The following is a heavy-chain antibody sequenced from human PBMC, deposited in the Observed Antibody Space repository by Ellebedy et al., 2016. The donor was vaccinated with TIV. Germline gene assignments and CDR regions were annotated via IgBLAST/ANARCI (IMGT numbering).Heavy chain of an antibody. CDR2: IFYTGST. V-gene: IGHV4-59*01. D-gene: IGHD3-22*01. CDR1: GVSITSYY. J-gene: IGHJ1*01. Sequence: MPSETLSLTCTVSGVSITSYYWSWIRQPPGRGLEWIGYIFYTGSTTYSPSLKSRVTISVDTSKNQFSLKLSSVTAADTAVYYCARTDYSGYYIYWGQGALVTVSS. CDR3: ARTDYSGYYIY.